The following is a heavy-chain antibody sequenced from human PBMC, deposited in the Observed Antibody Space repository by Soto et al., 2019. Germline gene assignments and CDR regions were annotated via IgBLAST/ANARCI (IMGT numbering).Heavy chain of an antibody. CDR1: GYIFTAYS. CDR2: VNPSGGSA. D-gene: IGHD2-15*01. CDR3: AREENCRGGTCYSEYFHH. J-gene: IGHJ1*01. Sequence: QVQLVQSGAEVKKPGASVKVSCKTSGYIFTAYSMHWVRQAPGLGLEWMGVVNPSGGSAHYAQSFEGRGTLTRDTSTSTFYMELSSLRSEDTAVYYCAREENCRGGTCYSEYFHHWGQGTLVTDSS. V-gene: IGHV1-46*01.